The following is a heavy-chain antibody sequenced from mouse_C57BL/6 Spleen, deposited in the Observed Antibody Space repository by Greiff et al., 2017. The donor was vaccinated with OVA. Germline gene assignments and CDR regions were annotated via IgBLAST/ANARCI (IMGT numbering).Heavy chain of an antibody. D-gene: IGHD2-5*01. CDR3: ARSNSNYGYFDY. V-gene: IGHV1-53*01. Sequence: QVQLQQSGTELVKPGASVKLSCKASGYTFTSYWMHWVKQRPGQGLEWIGNINPSNGGTNYNEKFKSKATLTVDKSSSTAYMQLSSLTSEDSAVYYCARSNSNYGYFDYWGQGTTLTVSS. J-gene: IGHJ2*01. CDR1: GYTFTSYW. CDR2: INPSNGGT.